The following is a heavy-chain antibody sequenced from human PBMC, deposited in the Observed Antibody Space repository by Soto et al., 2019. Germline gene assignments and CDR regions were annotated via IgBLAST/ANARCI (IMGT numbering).Heavy chain of an antibody. V-gene: IGHV3-21*01. Sequence: GVSLRLSCEASGFTFNDYGMDWVRQAPEKGLEWVSSISSSGTYVYYADSVKGLFAISRDNANNVMYLQMDTLRAEDTAVYYCVRAGHVFEVDCYGMDLWGKGTTVTVSS. CDR1: GFTFNDYG. CDR2: ISSSGTYV. D-gene: IGHD3-10*01. CDR3: VRAGHVFEVDCYGMDL. J-gene: IGHJ6*04.